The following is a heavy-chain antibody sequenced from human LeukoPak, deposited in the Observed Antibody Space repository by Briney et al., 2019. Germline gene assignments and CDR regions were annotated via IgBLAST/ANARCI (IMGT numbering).Heavy chain of an antibody. CDR1: GFTFSNYG. J-gene: IGHJ4*02. CDR3: ARVNSGWPVDY. D-gene: IGHD6-19*01. CDR2: IWHDGSDK. V-gene: IGHV3-33*01. Sequence: GGSLRLSCAASGFTFSNYGMHWIRQAPGKGLEWVAIIWHDGSDKYYGDSVKGRFTISRDNSKNTLYLQMNSLRAEDTAVYYCARVNSGWPVDYWGQGTLVTVSS.